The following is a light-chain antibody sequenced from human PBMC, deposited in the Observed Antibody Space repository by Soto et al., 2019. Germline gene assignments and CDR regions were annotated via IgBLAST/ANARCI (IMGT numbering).Light chain of an antibody. V-gene: IGLV1-47*02. J-gene: IGLJ3*02. CDR3: ASWDDTLFGGV. CDR1: SSNIATNY. CDR2: SNT. Sequence: QSVLTQPPSVSGTPGQGVTISCSGGSSNIATNYVYWYQLLPGTAPNLVIFSNTIRPPRVPDRFSGSKSGASASLVISGLRSEDEADYVCASWDDTLFGGVFGGGTKVTVL.